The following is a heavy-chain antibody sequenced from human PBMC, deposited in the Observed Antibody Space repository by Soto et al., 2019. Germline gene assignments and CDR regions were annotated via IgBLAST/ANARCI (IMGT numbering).Heavy chain of an antibody. J-gene: IGHJ4*02. D-gene: IGHD2-15*01. Sequence: QVQLVESGGGVVQPGRSLRLSCAASGFTFSSYGMHWGRQAPGKGLEWVAVISYDGSNKYYADSVKGRFTISRDNYKNTLYLQMNSLRAEDTDVYYCAKLPGTLGYCSGGSCYIQDYWGQGTLVTVSS. CDR1: GFTFSSYG. CDR2: ISYDGSNK. V-gene: IGHV3-30*18. CDR3: AKLPGTLGYCSGGSCYIQDY.